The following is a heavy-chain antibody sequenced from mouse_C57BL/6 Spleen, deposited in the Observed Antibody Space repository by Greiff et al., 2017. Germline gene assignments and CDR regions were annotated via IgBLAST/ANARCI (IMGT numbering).Heavy chain of an antibody. CDR3: ARSLYGSSLYYFDD. V-gene: IGHV1-64*01. Sequence: QVQLQQPGAELVKPGASVKLSCKASGYTFTSYWMHWVKQRPGQGLEWIGMIHPNSGSTNYNEKFKIKATLTVDKSSSTAYMKLSSLTSEDSAVYYCARSLYGSSLYYFDDWGQGTTLTVSS. D-gene: IGHD1-1*01. CDR1: GYTFTSYW. J-gene: IGHJ2*01. CDR2: IHPNSGST.